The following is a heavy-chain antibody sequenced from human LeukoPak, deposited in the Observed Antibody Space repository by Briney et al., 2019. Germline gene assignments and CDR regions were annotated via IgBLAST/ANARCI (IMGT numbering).Heavy chain of an antibody. J-gene: IGHJ6*02. CDR1: GFTFSSYS. V-gene: IGHV3-21*01. D-gene: IGHD5-12*01. CDR3: AREGPGATSGPGIYYYYGMDG. CDR2: ISSSSSYI. Sequence: GGSLRLSCAASGFTFSSYSMNWVRQAPGKGLEWVSSISSSSSYIYYADSVKGRFTISRDNAKNSLYLQMNSLRAEDTAVYYCAREGPGATSGPGIYYYYGMDGWGQGTTVTVS.